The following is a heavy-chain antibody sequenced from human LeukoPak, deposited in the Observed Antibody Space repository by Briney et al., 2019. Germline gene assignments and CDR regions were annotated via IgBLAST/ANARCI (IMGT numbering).Heavy chain of an antibody. D-gene: IGHD1-26*01. CDR1: GGTFSSYA. V-gene: IGHV1-69*04. Sequence: ASVKVSCKASGGTFSSYAISWVRQAPGQGLEWMGRIIPILGIANYAQKFQGRVTITADKSTSTAYMELSSLRSEDTAVYYCAPPYRGEKSYYKGMAVGDKGPTVT. CDR3: APPYRGEKSYYKGMAV. J-gene: IGHJ6*04. CDR2: IIPILGIA.